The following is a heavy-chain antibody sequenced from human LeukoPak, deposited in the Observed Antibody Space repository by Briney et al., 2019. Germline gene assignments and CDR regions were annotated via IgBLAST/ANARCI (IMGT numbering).Heavy chain of an antibody. CDR1: GFTFSSYA. D-gene: IGHD3-22*01. CDR2: TSGDGGAT. J-gene: IGHJ4*02. CDR3: AKDRPNYYGSNGHYYRRDGDY. V-gene: IGHV3-23*01. Sequence: VQPGGSLRLSCAASGFTFSSYAMSWVRQSTGKGLEWVSSTSGDGGATYYSNSVKGRLTISRDNSRNTLYLQMNSLRAEDTAVYYCAKDRPNYYGSNGHYYRRDGDYWGQGTLVTVSS.